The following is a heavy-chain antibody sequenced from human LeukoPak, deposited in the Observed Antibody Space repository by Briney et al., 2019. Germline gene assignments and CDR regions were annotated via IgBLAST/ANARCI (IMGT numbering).Heavy chain of an antibody. CDR3: ASGYDSYYLDY. CDR2: IYYSGST. D-gene: IGHD5-12*01. J-gene: IGHJ4*02. CDR1: GGSISSSSYY. Sequence: SETLSLTCTVSGGSISSSSYYWGWIRQPPGKGLEWIGSIYYSGSTYYNPSLKSRVTISVDTSKNQFSLKLSSVTAADTAVYYCASGYDSYYLDYWGQGTLVTVSS. V-gene: IGHV4-39*01.